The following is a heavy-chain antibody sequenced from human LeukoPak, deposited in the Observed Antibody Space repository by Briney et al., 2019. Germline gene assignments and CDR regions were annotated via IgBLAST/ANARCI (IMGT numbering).Heavy chain of an antibody. J-gene: IGHJ5*02. Sequence: SETLSLTCTVSGGSISSYYWSWIRQPPGKGLEWIGYIYYSGSTNYNPSLKSRVTISVDTSKNQFSLKLSSVTAEDTAVYYCAREGGATMVRGVTTWFDPWGQGTLVTVSS. V-gene: IGHV4-59*01. CDR3: AREGGATMVRGVTTWFDP. CDR2: IYYSGST. D-gene: IGHD3-10*01. CDR1: GGSISSYY.